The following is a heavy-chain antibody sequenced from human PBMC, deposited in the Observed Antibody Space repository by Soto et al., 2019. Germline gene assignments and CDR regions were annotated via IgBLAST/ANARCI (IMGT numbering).Heavy chain of an antibody. Sequence: GGSLRLSCVASGFTFNDHWMTWVRRAPGKGLEWVADIKKDGSEKKYVDSVKGRFTISRDDAKNSLYLQMNSLRPEDTAVYYCARVAVDTGYRPFDYWGQGTPVTVSS. CDR3: ARVAVDTGYRPFDY. CDR2: IKKDGSEK. D-gene: IGHD5-18*01. J-gene: IGHJ4*02. V-gene: IGHV3-7*05. CDR1: GFTFNDHW.